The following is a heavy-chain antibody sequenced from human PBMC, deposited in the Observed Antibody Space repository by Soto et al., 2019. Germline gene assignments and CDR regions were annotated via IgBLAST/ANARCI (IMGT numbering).Heavy chain of an antibody. CDR3: AKDVSSRRWFDP. V-gene: IGHV4-4*07. CDR2: MQHTGNT. Sequence: SETLSLTCAVSGASIRSYHWSWIRQPAGKGLEWIGRMQHTGNTNYNPSLKSRVTMSVDTSKNQISLKMTSVTAADTAVYFCAKDVSSRRWFDPWGQGILVTVSP. D-gene: IGHD3-16*01. CDR1: GASIRSYH. J-gene: IGHJ5*02.